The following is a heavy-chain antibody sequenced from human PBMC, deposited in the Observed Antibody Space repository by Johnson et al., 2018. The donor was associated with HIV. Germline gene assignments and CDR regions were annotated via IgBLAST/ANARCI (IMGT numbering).Heavy chain of an antibody. CDR1: GFTFSSYA. J-gene: IGHJ3*02. CDR3: ARWPIAVAGSDLEGKAFDI. V-gene: IGHV3-30*14. D-gene: IGHD6-19*01. CDR2: ISYDGSNK. Sequence: QVQLVESGGGVVQPGGSMRLSCAASGFTFSSYAMHWVRQAPGKGLAWVAVISYDGSNKYYADSVKGRFTISRENSKNTLYRQMNSRRVEETAVYYCARWPIAVAGSDLEGKAFDIWGQGTMGTVSS.